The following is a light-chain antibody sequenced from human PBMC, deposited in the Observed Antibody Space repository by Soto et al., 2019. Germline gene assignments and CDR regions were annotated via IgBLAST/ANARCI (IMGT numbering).Light chain of an antibody. CDR1: QVIRND. Sequence: AIQMTQSPSSLSASVGDRVTITCRASQVIRNDLGWYQQKPGKAPKLLIYGASNLQSGGPSRFSGSGSGTDFTLTITSLQPEDFATYYCLHDHNYPWTFGQGTKVDIK. CDR2: GAS. V-gene: IGKV1-6*01. J-gene: IGKJ1*01. CDR3: LHDHNYPWT.